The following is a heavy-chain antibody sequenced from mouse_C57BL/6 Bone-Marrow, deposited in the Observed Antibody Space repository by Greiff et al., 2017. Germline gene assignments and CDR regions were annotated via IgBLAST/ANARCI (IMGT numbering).Heavy chain of an antibody. V-gene: IGHV1-22*01. D-gene: IGHD2-5*01. J-gene: IGHJ3*01. Sequence: EVQLQQSGPELVKPGASVKMSCKASGYTFTDYNMHWVKQSHGKSLEWIGYINPNNGGTSYNQKFKGKATLTVNKSSSTAYMELRSLTSEDSAVYYCARPSAYYSNYGFAYWGQGTLVTVSA. CDR2: INPNNGGT. CDR3: ARPSAYYSNYGFAY. CDR1: GYTFTDYN.